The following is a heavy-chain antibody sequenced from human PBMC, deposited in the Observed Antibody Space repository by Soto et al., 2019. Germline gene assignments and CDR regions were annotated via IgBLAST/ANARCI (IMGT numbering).Heavy chain of an antibody. V-gene: IGHV3-23*01. CDR1: GFTFSNYA. CDR2: VSVSGGTT. Sequence: AGGALRLSCEASGFTFSNYAMSWVRQAPGKGLEWVSTVSVSGGTTYYADSVKRRFTISRDTSKKTVFLQMKSLSAEDTAVYYCAKGLYYYDSSGYLVFDYLGEGTPAPVSP. D-gene: IGHD3-22*01. J-gene: IGHJ4*02. CDR3: AKGLYYYDSSGYLVFDY.